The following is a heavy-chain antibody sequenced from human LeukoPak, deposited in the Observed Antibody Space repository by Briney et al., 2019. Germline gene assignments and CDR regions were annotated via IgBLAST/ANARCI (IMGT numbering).Heavy chain of an antibody. D-gene: IGHD3-22*01. J-gene: IGHJ4*02. V-gene: IGHV4-59*01. CDR3: ARVGYYDSSGYLDY. Sequence: SETLSLTCTVSGGSMSFYYWNWIRQSPGKGLEWIGYIYYTGSTKYNPSLRSRVTISVDKSENQFSLNLYSVTAADTAVYYCARVGYYDSSGYLDYWGQGTQVTVSS. CDR1: GGSMSFYY. CDR2: IYYTGST.